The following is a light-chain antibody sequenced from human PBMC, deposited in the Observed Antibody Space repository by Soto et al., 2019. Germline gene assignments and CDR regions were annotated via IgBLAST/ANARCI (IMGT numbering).Light chain of an antibody. CDR3: SSYAGSNNWV. CDR2: EVS. Sequence: QSALTQPPSASGSPGQSVTISCTGTSSDIGDYNYVSWYQQHPGKAPKLMIYEVSKWPSGVPDRFSGSKSGNTASLTVSGLQAEDEADYYCSSYAGSNNWVFGGGTKLTVL. CDR1: SSDIGDYNY. V-gene: IGLV2-8*01. J-gene: IGLJ3*02.